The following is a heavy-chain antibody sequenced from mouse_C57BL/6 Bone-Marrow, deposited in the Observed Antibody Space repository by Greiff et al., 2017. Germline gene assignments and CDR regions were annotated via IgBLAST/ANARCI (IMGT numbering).Heavy chain of an antibody. J-gene: IGHJ2*01. V-gene: IGHV1-19*01. D-gene: IGHD1-1*01. CDR3: SRGGLNGGGSDY. CDR2: INPYNGGT. Sequence: VQLQQSGPVLVKPGASVKMSCKASGYTFTDYYMNWVKQSHGKSLEWIGVINPYNGGTSYNQKFKGKATLTVDKSSSTAYMELNSLTSEDSAVFDFSRGGLNGGGSDYWGQGTTLTVSS. CDR1: GYTFTDYY.